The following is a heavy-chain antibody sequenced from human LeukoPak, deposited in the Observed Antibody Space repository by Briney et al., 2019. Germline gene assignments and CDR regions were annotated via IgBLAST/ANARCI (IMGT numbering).Heavy chain of an antibody. CDR3: ARDGVYCSGGSCYEVLYYFDY. CDR1: GFTFSGYA. V-gene: IGHV3-23*01. J-gene: IGHJ4*02. Sequence: GGSLRLSCAASGFTFSGYAMSWVRQAPGKGLEWVSAISGSGGSTYYADSVKGRFTISRDNSKNTLYLQMNSLRAEDTAVYYCARDGVYCSGGSCYEVLYYFDYWGQGTLVTVSS. CDR2: ISGSGGST. D-gene: IGHD2-15*01.